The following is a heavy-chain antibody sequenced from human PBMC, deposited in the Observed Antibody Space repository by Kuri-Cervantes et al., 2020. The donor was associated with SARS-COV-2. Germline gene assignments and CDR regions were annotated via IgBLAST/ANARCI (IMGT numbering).Heavy chain of an antibody. D-gene: IGHD3-3*01. V-gene: IGHV3-9*01. CDR3: ARSGPSFFGVVIPYYYYGMDV. J-gene: IGHJ6*02. CDR2: ISWNSGSI. CDR1: GFTFDDYA. Sequence: GGSLRLSCAASGFTFDDYAMLWVRQAPGKGLDWVSGISWNSGSIGYVDSVKGRFTISRDNAKNSLYLQMNSLRAEDTAVYYCARSGPSFFGVVIPYYYYGMDVWGQGTTVTVSS.